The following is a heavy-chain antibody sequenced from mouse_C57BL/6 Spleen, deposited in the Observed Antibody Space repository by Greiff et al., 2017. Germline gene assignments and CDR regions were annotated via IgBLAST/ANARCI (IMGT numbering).Heavy chain of an antibody. V-gene: IGHV1-63*01. D-gene: IGHD2-1*01. CDR3: ARDDNYLYYVDY. CDR2: IYPGGGYT. Sequence: QVQLKQSGAELVRPGTSVKMSCKASGYTFTNYWIGWAKQRPGHGLEWIGDIYPGGGYTNYNEKFKGKATLTADKASSTAYMQFSSLTSEDSAIYYCARDDNYLYYVDYWGQGTTLTVSS. J-gene: IGHJ2*01. CDR1: GYTFTNYW.